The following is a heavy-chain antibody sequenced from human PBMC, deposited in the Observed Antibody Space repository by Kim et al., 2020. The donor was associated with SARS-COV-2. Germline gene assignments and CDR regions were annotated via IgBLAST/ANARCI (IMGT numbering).Heavy chain of an antibody. CDR3: ALNGDGSGSYPFDY. Sequence: GGSLRLSCAASGFTFSSYGMHWVRQAPGKGLEWVAVIWYDGSNKYYADSVKGRFTISRDNSKNTLYLQMNSLRAEDTAVYYCALNGDGSGSYPFDYWGQGTLVTVSS. V-gene: IGHV3-33*01. J-gene: IGHJ4*01. D-gene: IGHD3-10*01. CDR2: IWYDGSNK. CDR1: GFTFSSYG.